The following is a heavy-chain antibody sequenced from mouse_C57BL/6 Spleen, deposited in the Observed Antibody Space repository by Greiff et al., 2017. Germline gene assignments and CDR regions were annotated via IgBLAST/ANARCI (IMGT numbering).Heavy chain of an antibody. CDR3: ARPYDYDVRANAMDY. D-gene: IGHD2-4*01. V-gene: IGHV5-6*01. CDR1: GFTFSSYG. Sequence: EVQRVESGGDLVKPGGSLKLSCAASGFTFSSYGMSWVRQTPDKRLEWVATISSGGSYTYYPDSVKGRFTISRDNAKNTLYLQMSSLKSEDTAMYYCARPYDYDVRANAMDYWGQGTSVTVSS. J-gene: IGHJ4*01. CDR2: ISSGGSYT.